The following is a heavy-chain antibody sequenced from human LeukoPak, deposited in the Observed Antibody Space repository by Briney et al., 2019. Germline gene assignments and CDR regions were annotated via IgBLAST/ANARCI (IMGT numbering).Heavy chain of an antibody. Sequence: SETLSLTCTVSGGSISSGDYYWTWIRQPPGKGLEWIGYIYYSGTTYYNPSLKSRVTISVDTSNNQFSLRLSSVSAADTAVYYCARVPTYGGSSGFDYWGQGTLVTVSS. CDR3: ARVPTYGGSSGFDY. CDR2: IYYSGTT. J-gene: IGHJ4*02. CDR1: GGSISSGDYY. D-gene: IGHD4-23*01. V-gene: IGHV4-30-4*01.